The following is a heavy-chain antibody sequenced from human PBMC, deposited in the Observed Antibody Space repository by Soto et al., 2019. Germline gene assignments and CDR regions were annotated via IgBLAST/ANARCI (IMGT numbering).Heavy chain of an antibody. CDR3: ARNEGSGYDYFFDF. V-gene: IGHV6-1*01. CDR2: TFYRSKYYY. J-gene: IGHJ4*02. CDR1: GDSVSSNNVT. Sequence: QVQLQQSGPGLVKPSQTLSLTCTISGDSVSSNNVTWNWIRQSPSRGLEWLGRTFYRSKYYYDXAFSVKSRMTIXAXTSXNQFSLQMHSLTPEDTAVYYCARNEGSGYDYFFDFWGQGNLVTVSS. D-gene: IGHD5-12*01.